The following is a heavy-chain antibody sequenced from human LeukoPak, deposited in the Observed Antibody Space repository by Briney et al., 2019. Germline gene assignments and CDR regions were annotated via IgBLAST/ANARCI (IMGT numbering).Heavy chain of an antibody. Sequence: PGGSLTLSCAASGFTFSSYALSWVRQPPGKGLEWVSAISGSGGSTYYADSVKGRFTISRDNSKNTLYLQMNSLRAEDTAVYYCAKDIGSSSRPFDYWGQGTLVTVSS. J-gene: IGHJ4*02. CDR1: GFTFSSYA. V-gene: IGHV3-23*01. CDR3: AKDIGSSSRPFDY. D-gene: IGHD6-13*01. CDR2: ISGSGGST.